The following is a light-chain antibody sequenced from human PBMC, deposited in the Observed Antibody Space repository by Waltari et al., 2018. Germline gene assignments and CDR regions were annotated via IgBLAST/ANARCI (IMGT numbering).Light chain of an antibody. CDR1: QSVGGS. CDR2: GAS. CDR3: QHYVRLPVT. Sequence: IVLTQSPGTLSLSPRARATLSCWASQSVGGSLAWYQQKPGQAPRLLIYGASSRATGIPDRFSGSGSGTVFSLSISRLEPEDFAVYYCQHYVRLPVTFGQGTKVEIK. V-gene: IGKV3-20*01. J-gene: IGKJ1*01.